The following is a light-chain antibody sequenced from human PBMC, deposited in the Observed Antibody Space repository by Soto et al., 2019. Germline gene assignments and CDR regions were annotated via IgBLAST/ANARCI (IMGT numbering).Light chain of an antibody. CDR1: SSNIGNDY. CDR2: DNT. V-gene: IGLV1-51*01. J-gene: IGLJ2*01. CDR3: GTWDSSLSAVI. Sequence: QSVLTQPPSVSAAPGQKVTSSCSGSSSNIGNDYVSWYQQLPGTAPKLLIYDNTRRPSGIPDRFSGSKSGTSATLGITGLQTGDEADYYCGTWDSSLSAVIFGGGTTLTVL.